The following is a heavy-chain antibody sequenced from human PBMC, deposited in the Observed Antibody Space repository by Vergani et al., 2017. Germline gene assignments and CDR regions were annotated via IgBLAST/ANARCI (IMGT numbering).Heavy chain of an antibody. J-gene: IGHJ4*02. V-gene: IGHV4-30-2*01. Sequence: QLQLQESGSGLVKPSQTLSLTCAVSGGSISSGGYSWSWIRQPPGKGLEWIGYIYHSGSTFYNPSLKSRVTISVDRSKNQFSLKQSSVTAADTAVYYCARAEEESPSFDYWGQGTLVTVSS. CDR2: IYHSGST. CDR1: GGSISSGGYS. CDR3: ARAEEESPSFDY. D-gene: IGHD3-10*01.